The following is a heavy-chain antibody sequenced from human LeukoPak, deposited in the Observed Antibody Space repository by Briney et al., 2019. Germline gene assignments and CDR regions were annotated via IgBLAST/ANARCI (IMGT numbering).Heavy chain of an antibody. D-gene: IGHD2/OR15-2a*01. CDR3: ARRGSTDY. CDR2: IKEDGSEK. Sequence: GGSLRLSWAASGFSFSGYWMTWVRQAPGKGLEWVANIKEDGSEKYYADFVKGRFTISRDNAKNSLDLQMNSPRAEDTAVYYCARRGSTDYWGQGTLVTVSS. J-gene: IGHJ4*02. CDR1: GFSFSGYW. V-gene: IGHV3-7*03.